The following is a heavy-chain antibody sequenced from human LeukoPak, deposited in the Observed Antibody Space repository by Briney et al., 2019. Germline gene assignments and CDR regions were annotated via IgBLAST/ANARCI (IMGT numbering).Heavy chain of an antibody. Sequence: SETLSLTCAAYGGSVSGYYWSWIRQPPGKGLEWVGEINHSGTTDYKSSFKSRVTISVDMSKNQISLKLSSVTAADTALYYCARGSEMVRGARHYNWLDPWGLGSLVTVSS. CDR1: GGSVSGYY. V-gene: IGHV4-34*01. CDR3: ARGSEMVRGARHYNWLDP. D-gene: IGHD3-10*01. J-gene: IGHJ5*02. CDR2: INHSGTT.